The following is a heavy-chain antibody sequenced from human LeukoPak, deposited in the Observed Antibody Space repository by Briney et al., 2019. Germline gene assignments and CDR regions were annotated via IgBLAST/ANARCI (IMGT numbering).Heavy chain of an antibody. CDR1: GGSISSYY. CDR3: ARTVWTYDSARPLWFDP. Sequence: NPSETLSLTCTVSGGSISSYYWSWIRQPAGKGLEWIGRIYTSGSTNYNPSLKSRVTMSVDTSKNQFSLKLTSVTAADTAVYYCARTVWTYDSARPLWFDPWGQGTLVTVSS. V-gene: IGHV4-4*07. CDR2: IYTSGST. J-gene: IGHJ5*02. D-gene: IGHD1-1*01.